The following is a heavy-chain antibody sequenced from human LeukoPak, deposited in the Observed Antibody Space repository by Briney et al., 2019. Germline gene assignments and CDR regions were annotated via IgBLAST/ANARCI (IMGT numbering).Heavy chain of an antibody. CDR3: ARDPHIAAAGTIFDY. V-gene: IGHV3-64*01. J-gene: IGHJ4*02. D-gene: IGHD6-13*01. CDR2: ISSNGGST. Sequence: PGGSLRLSCATSGFSFSRYAMHWVRQAPGKGLEYVSAISSNGGSTYYAKSVKGRFTISRDNAKNSLYLQMNSLRDEDSAVYYCARDPHIAAAGTIFDYWGQGTLVTVSS. CDR1: GFSFSRYA.